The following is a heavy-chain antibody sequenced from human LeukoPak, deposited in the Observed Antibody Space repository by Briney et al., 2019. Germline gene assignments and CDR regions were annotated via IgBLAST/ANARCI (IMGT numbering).Heavy chain of an antibody. CDR1: GFTFSSYA. Sequence: GGSLRLSCAASGFTFSSYAMHWGRHAPGKGLELVAVISYDGSNKYYEDSVKGRFTIFRDNSKNTLYLQMNSLRAEDTAVYYCARGKDDYGDYELDYWGQGTLVTVSS. J-gene: IGHJ4*02. D-gene: IGHD4-17*01. CDR2: ISYDGSNK. V-gene: IGHV3-30*04. CDR3: ARGKDDYGDYELDY.